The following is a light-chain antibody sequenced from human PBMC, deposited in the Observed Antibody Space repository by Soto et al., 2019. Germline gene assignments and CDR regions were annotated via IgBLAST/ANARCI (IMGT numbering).Light chain of an antibody. CDR2: GAS. J-gene: IGKJ1*01. Sequence: EIALTQSPGTLSLSPGERATLSCRASQSVNSRYLAWYQQKPGQAPRLLIYGASSRATGIPDRFSGSGSGTDVTLTISRLEPEDFAVYYCQNYDRSQTFGQGTKVEIK. V-gene: IGKV3-20*01. CDR1: QSVNSRY. CDR3: QNYDRSQT.